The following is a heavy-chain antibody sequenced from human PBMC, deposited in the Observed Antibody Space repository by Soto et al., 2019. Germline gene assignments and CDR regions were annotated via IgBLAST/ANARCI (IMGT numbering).Heavy chain of an antibody. D-gene: IGHD6-13*01. CDR1: GYSFSTYW. J-gene: IGHJ6*02. CDR2: IYPGDSDT. CDR3: ARTAAAGKYYYGVDV. Sequence: PGESLKLSFKASGYSFSTYWIGWVRQMPGKGLEWMGIIYPGDSDTKYSPYFQGQVTISADKSISTAYLQWGSLKASDTAMYYFARTAAAGKYYYGVDVWGQGTTVTVSS. V-gene: IGHV5-51*01.